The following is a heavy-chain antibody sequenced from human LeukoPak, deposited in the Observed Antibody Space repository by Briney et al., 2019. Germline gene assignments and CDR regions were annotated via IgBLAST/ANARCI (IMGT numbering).Heavy chain of an antibody. D-gene: IGHD3-3*01. Sequence: GGSLRLSCAASGFTFSNAWMSWVRQAPGKGLEWVANIKQDGSEKYYVDSVKGRFTISRDNAKNSLYLQMNSLRAEDTAVYYCARDHYDFWSGYFDYWGQGTLVTVSS. CDR1: GFTFSNAW. V-gene: IGHV3-7*01. CDR3: ARDHYDFWSGYFDY. CDR2: IKQDGSEK. J-gene: IGHJ4*02.